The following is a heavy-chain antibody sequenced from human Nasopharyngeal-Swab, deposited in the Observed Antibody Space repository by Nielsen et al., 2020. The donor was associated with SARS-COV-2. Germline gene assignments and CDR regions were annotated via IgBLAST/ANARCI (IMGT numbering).Heavy chain of an antibody. D-gene: IGHD3-22*01. V-gene: IGHV4-61*01. CDR1: GGSVSSGNYY. J-gene: IGHJ5*02. Sequence: SETLSLTCTVSGGSVSSGNYYWSWIRQPPGKGLEWIGYIYYSGSTNYNPSLKSRVTISVDTSKNQFPLKLSSVTAADTAVYYWAENYYDSSGYFYWFDPWGQGTLVTVSS. CDR3: AENYYDSSGYFYWFDP. CDR2: IYYSGST.